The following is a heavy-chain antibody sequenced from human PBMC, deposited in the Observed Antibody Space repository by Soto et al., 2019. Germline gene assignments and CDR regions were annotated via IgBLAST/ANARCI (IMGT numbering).Heavy chain of an antibody. V-gene: IGHV4-30-2*01. J-gene: IGHJ6*02. CDR1: GDSISRGGYS. D-gene: IGHD6-6*01. Sequence: SETLSLTCAVSGDSISRGGYSWTWIRQPPGKALEWIGNIYDSGSTSYNPSLKSRLTMSVDRSKNQFSLKLTSVTAADTAVYFCARGSSSYYDYGMDIWGQGTTVTVSS. CDR2: IYDSGST. CDR3: ARGSSSYYDYGMDI.